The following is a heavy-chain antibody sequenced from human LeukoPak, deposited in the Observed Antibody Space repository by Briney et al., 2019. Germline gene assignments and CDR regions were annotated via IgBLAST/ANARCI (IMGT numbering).Heavy chain of an antibody. J-gene: IGHJ4*02. CDR3: ASYYYDSSGTGPTG. V-gene: IGHV4-39*07. CDR1: GGSISSSSYY. D-gene: IGHD3-22*01. CDR2: IYYSGST. Sequence: SETLSLTCTVSGGSISSSSYYWGWIRQPPGKGLEWIGSIYYSGSTYYNPSLKSRVTISVDTSKNQFSLKLSSVTAADTAVYYCASYYYDSSGTGPTGWGQGTLVTVSS.